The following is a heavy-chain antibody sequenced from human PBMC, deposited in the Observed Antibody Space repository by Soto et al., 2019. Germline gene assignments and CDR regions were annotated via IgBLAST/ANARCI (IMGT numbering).Heavy chain of an antibody. CDR3: ARDPNIVLVPAAIYYYYGMDV. CDR1: GFTFSSYW. J-gene: IGHJ6*02. D-gene: IGHD2-2*01. CDR2: IKQDGSEK. Sequence: EVQLVESGGGLVQPGGSLRLSCAASGFTFSSYWMSWVRQAPGKGLEWVANIKQDGSEKYYVDSVKGRFTISRDNAKNSLYLQMNSLIAEDTAVYYCARDPNIVLVPAAIYYYYGMDVWGQGTTVTVSS. V-gene: IGHV3-7*01.